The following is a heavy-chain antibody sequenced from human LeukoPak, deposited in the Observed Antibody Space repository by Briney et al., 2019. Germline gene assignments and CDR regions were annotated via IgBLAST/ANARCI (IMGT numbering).Heavy chain of an antibody. V-gene: IGHV4-39*01. J-gene: IGHJ4*02. CDR2: IYYSGST. CDR1: GGSIRSGDYS. CDR3: ARLVYSSSSYDD. D-gene: IGHD6-6*01. Sequence: SETLSLTCTVSGGSIRSGDYSRNWIRQHPGKGLEWIGYIYYSGSTYYNPSLKSRVTISVDTSKNQFSLKLSSVTAADTAVYYCARLVYSSSSYDDWGQGTLVTVSS.